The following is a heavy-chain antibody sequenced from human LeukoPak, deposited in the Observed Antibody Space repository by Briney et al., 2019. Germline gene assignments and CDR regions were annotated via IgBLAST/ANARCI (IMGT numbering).Heavy chain of an antibody. D-gene: IGHD2-2*01. CDR1: GGTFSSYA. V-gene: IGHV1-69*06. Sequence: SVKVSCKASGGTFSSYAISWVRQAPGQGLEWMGGIIPIFGTANYAQKFQGRVTITADKSTSTAYMELSSLSSEDTAVYYCARGGEDCSSTSCYSNYFDYWGQGTLVTVSS. CDR2: IIPIFGTA. J-gene: IGHJ4*02. CDR3: ARGGEDCSSTSCYSNYFDY.